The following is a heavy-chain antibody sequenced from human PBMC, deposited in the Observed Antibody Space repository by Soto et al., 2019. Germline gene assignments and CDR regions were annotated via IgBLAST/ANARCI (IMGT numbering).Heavy chain of an antibody. CDR3: AKDFGLYYQGYFDY. J-gene: IGHJ4*02. CDR2: ISYDGSNK. D-gene: IGHD1-26*01. CDR1: GFTFSSYG. Sequence: GGSLRLSCAASGFTFSSYGMHWVRQAPGKGLEWVAVISYDGSNKYYADSVKGRFTISRDNSKNTLYLQMNSLRAEDTAVYYCAKDFGLYYQGYFDYWGQGTLVTVSS. V-gene: IGHV3-30*18.